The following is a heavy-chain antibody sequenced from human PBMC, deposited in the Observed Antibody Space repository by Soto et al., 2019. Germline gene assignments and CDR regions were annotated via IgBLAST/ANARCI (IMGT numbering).Heavy chain of an antibody. D-gene: IGHD2-15*01. Sequence: SVTLSLTCTISGASISSSSYYWGWIRKPPGKGLEWIGSIYYSGSTYYNLSLKSRVTISVDTSKNQFSLKLSSVTAADTAVYFCARLPGYCSADSCRCDYWGQVTLVTVS. J-gene: IGHJ4*02. V-gene: IGHV4-39*01. CDR1: GASISSSSYY. CDR3: ARLPGYCSADSCRCDY. CDR2: IYYSGST.